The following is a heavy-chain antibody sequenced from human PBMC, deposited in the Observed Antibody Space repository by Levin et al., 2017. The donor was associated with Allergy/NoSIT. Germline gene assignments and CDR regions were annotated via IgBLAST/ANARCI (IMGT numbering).Heavy chain of an antibody. CDR1: GFTFSDYY. J-gene: IGHJ6*02. D-gene: IGHD3-9*01. Sequence: GGSLRLSCAASGFTFSDYYMSWIRQAPGKGLEWVSYISSSGSTIYYADSVKGRFTISRDNAKNSLYLQMNSLRAEDTAVYYCARDEGTEYYDILTGYSPDDYYGMDVWGQGTTVTVSS. V-gene: IGHV3-11*01. CDR2: ISSSGSTI. CDR3: ARDEGTEYYDILTGYSPDDYYGMDV.